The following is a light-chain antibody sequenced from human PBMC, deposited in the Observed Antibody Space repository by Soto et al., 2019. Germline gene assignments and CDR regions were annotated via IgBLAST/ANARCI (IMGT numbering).Light chain of an antibody. CDR2: DAS. J-gene: IGKJ5*01. Sequence: EIVLTQSPATLSLSPVDRATLSFRASQSVSSYLAWYQQKPGQAPRLLIYDASNRATGIPARFSGSGSGTDFTLTISSLEPEDFAVYYCQQRSNWPPITFGQGTRLEI. CDR1: QSVSSY. V-gene: IGKV3-11*01. CDR3: QQRSNWPPIT.